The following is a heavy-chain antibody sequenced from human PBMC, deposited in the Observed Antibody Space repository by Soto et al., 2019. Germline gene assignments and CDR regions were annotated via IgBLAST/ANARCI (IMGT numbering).Heavy chain of an antibody. CDR1: GFTFSSYG. Sequence: GGSLRLSCAASGFTFSSYGMHWVRQAPGKGLEWVAVIWYDGSNKYYADSVKGRFTISRDNSKNTLYLQMNSLRAEDTAVYYCARVFTELAYCGGDCYSVGYWGQGTLVTVSS. CDR3: ARVFTELAYCGGDCYSVGY. J-gene: IGHJ4*02. CDR2: IWYDGSNK. D-gene: IGHD2-21*02. V-gene: IGHV3-33*01.